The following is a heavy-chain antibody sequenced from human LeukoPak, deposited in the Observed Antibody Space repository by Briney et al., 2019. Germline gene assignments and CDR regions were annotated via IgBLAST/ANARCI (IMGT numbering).Heavy chain of an antibody. D-gene: IGHD3-10*01. V-gene: IGHV3-43*02. Sequence: PGGSLRLSCATSGFTVDDYDFHWVRQVPGKGLEWVSLISRDGGTSYYGYSVKGFFIISSDYNKNSLYMQINSLKTEDTAFYFCTKNFSGSYENRGQGALVTVSS. CDR1: GFTVDDYD. CDR3: TKNFSGSYEN. J-gene: IGHJ4*02. CDR2: ISRDGGTS.